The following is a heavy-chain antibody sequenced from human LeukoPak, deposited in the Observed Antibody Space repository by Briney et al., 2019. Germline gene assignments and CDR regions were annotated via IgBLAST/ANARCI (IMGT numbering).Heavy chain of an antibody. CDR2: IYTSGST. CDR1: GASTTSYY. CDR3: ARDSSRTFDY. V-gene: IGHV4-4*07. J-gene: IGHJ4*02. Sequence: SETLSLTSTVSGASTTSYYWSWIRQPAGKGLEWIGRIYTSGSTNYNPSPKSRVTMSVDTSKNQFSLKLSSVTAADTAVYYCARDSSRTFDYWGQGTLVTVSS.